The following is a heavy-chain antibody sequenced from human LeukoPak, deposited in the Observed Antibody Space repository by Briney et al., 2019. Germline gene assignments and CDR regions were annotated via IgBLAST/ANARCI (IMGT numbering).Heavy chain of an antibody. Sequence: ASETLSLTCTVSGGSISSSSYYWGWIRQPPGKGLEWIGSIYYSGSTYYNPSLKSRVTISVDTSKNQFSLKLSSVTAADTAVYYCARDIIGGNYAWGQGTMVTVSS. V-gene: IGHV4-39*07. D-gene: IGHD1-26*01. CDR3: ARDIIGGNYA. CDR2: IYYSGST. J-gene: IGHJ3*01. CDR1: GGSISSSSYY.